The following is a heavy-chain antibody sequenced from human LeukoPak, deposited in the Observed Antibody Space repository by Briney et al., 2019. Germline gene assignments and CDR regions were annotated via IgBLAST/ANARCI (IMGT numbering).Heavy chain of an antibody. CDR2: ISTSGTT. V-gene: IGHV4-4*09. J-gene: IGHJ5*02. CDR3: ARLDSSGCLAS. Sequence: SETLSLTCTVSGGSISTYYWSWIRQPPGKGLEWIGYISTSGTTKFHPSLKSRVTISLDTSKNQFSLKLSSVTAADTAVYYCARLDSSGCLASWGQGTLVTVSS. D-gene: IGHD3-22*01. CDR1: GGSISTYY.